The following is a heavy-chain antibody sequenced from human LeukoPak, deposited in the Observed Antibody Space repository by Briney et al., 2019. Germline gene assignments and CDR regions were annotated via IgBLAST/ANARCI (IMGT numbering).Heavy chain of an antibody. CDR1: GGSFSGYY. CDR2: INHSGST. CDR3: ARGDLRYSYGRYYYYGMDV. V-gene: IGHV4-34*01. D-gene: IGHD5-18*01. J-gene: IGHJ6*02. Sequence: SETLSLTCAVYGGSFSGYYWGWIRQPPGKGLEWIGEINHSGSTNYNPSLKSRVTISVDTSKNQFSLKLSSVTAADTAVYYCARGDLRYSYGRYYYYGMDVWGQGTTVTVSS.